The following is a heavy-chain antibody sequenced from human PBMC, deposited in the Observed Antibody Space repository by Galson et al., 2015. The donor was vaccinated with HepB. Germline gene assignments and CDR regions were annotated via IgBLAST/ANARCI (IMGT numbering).Heavy chain of an antibody. CDR3: ARASGVGGMDV. D-gene: IGHD3-10*01. J-gene: IGHJ6*02. CDR2: MNPNSAYT. Sequence: SVKVSCKASGYNLTSYDINWVRRAPGQGLEWMGWMNPNSAYTGYAQKFQGRVAMTRNTAISTAYMELSNLRSEDTAVYYCARASGVGGMDVWGQGTTVTVSS. CDR1: GYNLTSYD. V-gene: IGHV1-8*01.